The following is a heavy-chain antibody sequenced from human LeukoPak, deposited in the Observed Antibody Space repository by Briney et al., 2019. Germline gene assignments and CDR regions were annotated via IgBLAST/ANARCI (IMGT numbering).Heavy chain of an antibody. D-gene: IGHD1-7*01. J-gene: IGHJ4*02. CDR3: ARDNSELYCFDY. CDR2: ISAYNGNT. CDR1: GYTFTSYG. Sequence: ASVKVSCKASGYTFTSYGISWVRQAPGQGLEWMGWISAYNGNTNYAQKLQGRVTMTTDTSTSTAYVELRSLRSDDTAVYYCARDNSELYCFDYWGQGTLVTVSS. V-gene: IGHV1-18*01.